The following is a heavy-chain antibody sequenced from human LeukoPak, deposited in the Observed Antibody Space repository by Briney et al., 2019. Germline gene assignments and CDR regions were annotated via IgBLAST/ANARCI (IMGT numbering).Heavy chain of an antibody. CDR1: GFTFSSYG. V-gene: IGHV3-30*18. CDR3: AKLYGDYDYFDY. D-gene: IGHD4-17*01. J-gene: IGHJ4*02. Sequence: GGSLRLSCAASGFTFSSYGMHWVRQAPGKGQEWVAVISYDGSNKYYADSVKGRFTISRDNSKNTLYLQMNSLRAEDTAVYYCAKLYGDYDYFDYWGQGTLVTVSS. CDR2: ISYDGSNK.